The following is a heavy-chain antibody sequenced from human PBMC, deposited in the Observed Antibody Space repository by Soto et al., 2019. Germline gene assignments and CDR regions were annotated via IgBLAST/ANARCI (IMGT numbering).Heavy chain of an antibody. V-gene: IGHV4-4*02. CDR3: ARVEKVAGTFDY. D-gene: IGHD6-19*01. J-gene: IGHJ4*02. CDR2: IYHSGST. Sequence: SQPLSLTCAVSGLSISSSNLWIRLRPPTGKGLEWVGEIYHSGSTNYTPSLKSRVTISVDKSQNQFSLKLSSVTAADTAVYYCARVEKVAGTFDYWGQGTLV. CDR1: GLSISSSNL.